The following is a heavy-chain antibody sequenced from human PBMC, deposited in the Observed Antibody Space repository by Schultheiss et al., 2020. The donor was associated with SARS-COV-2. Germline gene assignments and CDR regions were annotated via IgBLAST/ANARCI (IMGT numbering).Heavy chain of an antibody. V-gene: IGHV3-23*01. CDR3: AKVLDGYNPRAFDI. J-gene: IGHJ3*02. Sequence: GESLKISCAASGFTFSSYAMSWVRQAPGKGLEWVSAISGSGGSTYYADSVKGRFTISRDNSKNTLYLQMNSLRAEDTAVYYCAKVLDGYNPRAFDIWGQGTMVTVSS. D-gene: IGHD5-24*01. CDR2: ISGSGGST. CDR1: GFTFSSYA.